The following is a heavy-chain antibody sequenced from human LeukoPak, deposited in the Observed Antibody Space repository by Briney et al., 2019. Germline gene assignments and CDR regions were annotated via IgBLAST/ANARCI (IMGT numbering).Heavy chain of an antibody. CDR3: ARVTYYYYYMDV. Sequence: ASVKVSCKASGYTFTGYYMHWVRQAPGQGLEWMGWINPNSGGTNYAQKFQGRVTMTRDTSISTAYMELSRLRSDDTAVYYRARVTYYYYYMDVWGKGTTVTVSS. CDR1: GYTFTGYY. V-gene: IGHV1-2*02. J-gene: IGHJ6*03. CDR2: INPNSGGT.